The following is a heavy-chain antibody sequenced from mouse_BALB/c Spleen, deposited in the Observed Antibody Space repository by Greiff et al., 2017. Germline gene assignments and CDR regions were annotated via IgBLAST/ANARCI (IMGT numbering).Heavy chain of an antibody. CDR1: GFTFSSYG. CDR2: ISSGGSYT. V-gene: IGHV5-6*01. J-gene: IGHJ3*01. CDR3: ARHTGEAWFAY. Sequence: EVQVVESGGDLVKPGGSLKLSCAASGFTFSSYGMSWVRQTPDKRLEWVATISSGGSYTYYPDSVKWRFTISRDNAKNTLYLQMSSLKSEDTAMYYCARHTGEAWFAYWGQGTLVTVSA.